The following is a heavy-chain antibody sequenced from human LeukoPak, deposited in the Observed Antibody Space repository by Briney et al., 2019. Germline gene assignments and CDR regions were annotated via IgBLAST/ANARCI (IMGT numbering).Heavy chain of an antibody. CDR1: GYTFTSYD. V-gene: IGHV1-8*01. Sequence: ASVKVSCKASGYTFTSYDINWVRQATGQGLEWMGWMNPNSGNTGYAQKFQGRVTMTRNTSISTAYMELSSLRSEDTAVYYCARADLGYYYGSGSYARYYYYGMDVWGQGTTVTVSS. D-gene: IGHD3-10*01. CDR3: ARADLGYYYGSGSYARYYYYGMDV. CDR2: MNPNSGNT. J-gene: IGHJ6*02.